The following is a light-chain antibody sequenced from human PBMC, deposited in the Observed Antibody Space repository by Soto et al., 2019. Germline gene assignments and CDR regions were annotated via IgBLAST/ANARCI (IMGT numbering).Light chain of an antibody. CDR1: QSISSW. Sequence: DIQMTQSPSTLSASVGDRVTITCRASQSISSWLAWYQQKPGKAPKLLIYKASSLESGVPSRFSGSGSGTEFTLTISSLQPDHFATYYCQQYNSYSSLTFGGGTKVEIK. J-gene: IGKJ4*01. CDR2: KAS. V-gene: IGKV1-5*03. CDR3: QQYNSYSSLT.